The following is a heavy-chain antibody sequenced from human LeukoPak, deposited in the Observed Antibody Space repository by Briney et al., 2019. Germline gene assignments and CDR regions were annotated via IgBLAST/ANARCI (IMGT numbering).Heavy chain of an antibody. CDR1: GYSISSGYY. CDR2: IYYSGSS. CDR3: ARVPRSYYYYYYMDV. V-gene: IGHV4-38-2*02. J-gene: IGHJ6*03. Sequence: SETLSLTCTVSGYSISSGYYWGWIRQPPGKGLEWLGYIYYSGSSNYNPSLKSRVTISVDTSKNQFSLKLSSVTAADTAVYYCARVPRSYYYYYYMDVWGKGTTVTVSS.